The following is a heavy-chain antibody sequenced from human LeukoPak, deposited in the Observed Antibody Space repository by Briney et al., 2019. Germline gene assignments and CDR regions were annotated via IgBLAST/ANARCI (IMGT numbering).Heavy chain of an antibody. CDR2: IYYSGST. V-gene: IGHV4-59*08. CDR3: ARRVVGAILDY. Sequence: SETLSLTCTLSGGSISSYYWSWIRQPPGKGLEWIGYIYYSGSTNYNPSLKSRVTISVDTSKNQFSLKLSSVTAADTAVYYCARRVVGAILDYWGQGTLVTVSS. D-gene: IGHD1-26*01. J-gene: IGHJ4*02. CDR1: GGSISSYY.